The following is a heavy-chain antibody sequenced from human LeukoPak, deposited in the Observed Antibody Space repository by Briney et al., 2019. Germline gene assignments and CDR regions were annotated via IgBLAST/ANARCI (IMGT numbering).Heavy chain of an antibody. CDR1: GFTVSSSY. CDR3: AKERSGGWPFDY. V-gene: IGHV3-53*01. CDR2: ISSAGTT. J-gene: IGHJ4*02. Sequence: GGSLRLSCAASGFTVSSSYMSWVRQAPGKGLEWVSIISSAGTTYYADSVKGRFTISRDNSKSTLHLQMSSLRAEDTAVYYCAKERSGGWPFDYWGQGTLVTVSS. D-gene: IGHD6-19*01.